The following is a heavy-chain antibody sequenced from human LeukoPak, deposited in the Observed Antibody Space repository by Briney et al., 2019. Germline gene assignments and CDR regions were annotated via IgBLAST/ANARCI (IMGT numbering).Heavy chain of an antibody. J-gene: IGHJ4*02. D-gene: IGHD3-22*01. V-gene: IGHV3-74*01. CDR2: INSDGSST. CDR3: ARGGYYYDSRGYYYSPDY. Sequence: GGSLRLSCAASGFTFSSYWMYWVRQAPGKGLVWVSRINSDGSSTSYADSVKGRFTISRDNAKNTLYLQMNSLGAEDTAVYYCARGGYYYDSRGYYYSPDYWGQGTLVTVSS. CDR1: GFTFSSYW.